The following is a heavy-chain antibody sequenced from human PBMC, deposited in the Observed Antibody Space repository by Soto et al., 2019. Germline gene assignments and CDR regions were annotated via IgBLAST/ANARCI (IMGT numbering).Heavy chain of an antibody. J-gene: IGHJ3*02. D-gene: IGHD2-15*01. Sequence: GASVKVSCKASGGTFSSYAISWVRQAPGQGLEWMGGIIPIFGTANYAQKFQGRATITADKSTSTAYMELSSLRSEDTAVYYCASSEIVVVVAATPGAFDIWGQGTMVTVSS. V-gene: IGHV1-69*06. CDR3: ASSEIVVVVAATPGAFDI. CDR2: IIPIFGTA. CDR1: GGTFSSYA.